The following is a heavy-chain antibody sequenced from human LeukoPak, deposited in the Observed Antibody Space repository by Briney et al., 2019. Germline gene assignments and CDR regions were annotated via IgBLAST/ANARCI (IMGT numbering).Heavy chain of an antibody. CDR1: GYTFTSYD. CDR3: ARVALNWSFDP. CDR2: MNPNSGNT. V-gene: IGHV1-8*03. D-gene: IGHD1-20*01. J-gene: IGHJ5*02. Sequence: AXXKVSCKASGYTFTSYDINWVRQAHGQGLEWMGWMNPNSGNTGCAQKFQGRVTITRNTSISTAYMELSSLRSEDTAVYYCARVALNWSFDPWGQGTLVTVSS.